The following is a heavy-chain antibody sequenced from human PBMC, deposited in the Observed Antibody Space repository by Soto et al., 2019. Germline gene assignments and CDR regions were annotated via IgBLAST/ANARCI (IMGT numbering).Heavy chain of an antibody. J-gene: IGHJ4*02. CDR3: ARGAAAGTFDY. CDR1: GGSISSYY. Sequence: VSLTCSVSGGSISSYYWSWIRQPPGKGLEWIGYIYYSGSTNYNPSLKSRVTISVDTSKNQFSLKLSSVTAADTAVYYCARGAAAGTFDYWGQGTLVTGSS. CDR2: IYYSGST. V-gene: IGHV4-59*01. D-gene: IGHD6-13*01.